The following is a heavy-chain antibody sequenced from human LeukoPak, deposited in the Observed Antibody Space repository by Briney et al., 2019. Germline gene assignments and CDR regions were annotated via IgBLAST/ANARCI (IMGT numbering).Heavy chain of an antibody. V-gene: IGHV4-30-4*01. Sequence: PSETLSLTCTVSGGSISRGDYYWSWIRQPPGKGLEWIGYISYSGSTYYNPSLMSRLTISADTSKNQFSLELSSVTAADTAVYYCARGDGDYGDYKYFQHWGQGTLVTVSS. CDR3: ARGDGDYGDYKYFQH. J-gene: IGHJ1*01. D-gene: IGHD4-17*01. CDR2: ISYSGST. CDR1: GGSISRGDYY.